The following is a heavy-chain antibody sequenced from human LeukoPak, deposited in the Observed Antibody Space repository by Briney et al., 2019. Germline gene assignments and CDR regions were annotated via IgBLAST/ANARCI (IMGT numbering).Heavy chain of an antibody. CDR2: IYSSGRYI. D-gene: IGHD5-24*01. CDR1: GFTFGSYS. J-gene: IGHJ4*02. Sequence: GGSLRLSCAASGFTFGSYSMDWVRQAPTKGLEWVSSIYSSGRYIYYADLVKGRFTISRDNAKNSLYLQMNSLRAEDTAVYYCARGGGSRDGLTTSFDYWGQGTVVTVSS. V-gene: IGHV3-21*01. CDR3: ARGGGSRDGLTTSFDY.